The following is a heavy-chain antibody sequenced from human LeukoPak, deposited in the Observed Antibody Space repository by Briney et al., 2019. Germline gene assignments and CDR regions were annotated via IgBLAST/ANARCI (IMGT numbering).Heavy chain of an antibody. CDR3: ARGPESIAAATPFVP. CDR2: INHSGST. V-gene: IGHV4-34*01. Sequence: SETLSLTCAVYGGSFSGYYWSWIRQPPGKGLEWIGEINHSGSTNYNPSLKSRVTISVDTSKNQFSLKLSSVTAADTAVYYCARGPESIAAATPFVPWGQGTLVTVSS. D-gene: IGHD6-13*01. CDR1: GGSFSGYY. J-gene: IGHJ5*02.